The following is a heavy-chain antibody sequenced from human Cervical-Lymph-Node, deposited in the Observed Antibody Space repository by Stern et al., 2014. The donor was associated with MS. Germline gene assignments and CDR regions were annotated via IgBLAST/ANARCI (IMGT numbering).Heavy chain of an antibody. CDR3: ARVLFPGKAAFNDC. CDR1: GFTFSDHY. J-gene: IGHJ4*02. V-gene: IGHV3-11*01. CDR2: ISTGAPTI. D-gene: IGHD1-1*01. Sequence: VQLLESGGGLVKPGGSLRLSCEASGFTFSDHYMTWIRQAPGQGLEWISDISTGAPTIFCSDSAKGRFTISRDNAKNSLYLQMNSLRAEDTAVYYCARVLFPGKAAFNDCWGQGTQVTVSS.